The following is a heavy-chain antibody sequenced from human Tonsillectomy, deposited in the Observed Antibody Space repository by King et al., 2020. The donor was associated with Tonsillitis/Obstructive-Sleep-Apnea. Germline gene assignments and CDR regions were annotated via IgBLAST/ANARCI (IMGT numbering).Heavy chain of an antibody. V-gene: IGHV3-15*07. CDR1: GFTFSNAW. CDR2: IKSKTDGGTT. Sequence: VQLVESGGGLVKPGGSLRLSCAASGFTFSNAWMNWVRQAPGKGLEWVGRIKSKTDGGTTDYAAPVKGRFTILRDDSKNTMYLQMNSLKTEDTAVYYCTTXENDYGDXGDFVSXHGLAFDIWXQGTMVTXSA. D-gene: IGHD4-17*01. J-gene: IGHJ3*02. CDR3: TTXENDYGDXGDFVSXHGLAFDI.